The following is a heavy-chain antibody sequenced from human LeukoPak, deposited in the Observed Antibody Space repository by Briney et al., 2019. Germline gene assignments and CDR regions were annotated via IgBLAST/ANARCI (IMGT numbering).Heavy chain of an antibody. CDR1: GFTVSSNY. J-gene: IGHJ5*02. V-gene: IGHV3-53*01. D-gene: IGHD5-18*01. CDR2: IYSGGST. Sequence: GGSLRLSHAASGFTVSSNYMSWVRQAPGKGLEWVSVIYSGGSTYYADSVKGRFTISRDNSKNTLYLQMNSLRAEDTAVYYCARVRRQLDNWFDPWGQGTLVTVSS. CDR3: ARVRRQLDNWFDP.